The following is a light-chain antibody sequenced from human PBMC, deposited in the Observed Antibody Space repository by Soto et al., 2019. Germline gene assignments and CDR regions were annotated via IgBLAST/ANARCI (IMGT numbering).Light chain of an antibody. J-gene: IGKJ2*01. V-gene: IGKV1-9*01. CDR3: QQLNSYP. Sequence: DIQLTQSPSFLSASVGDRVTITCRASQGISSYLAWYQQKPGKAPKLLIYAASTLESGVPSRFSGSGSGTEFPLTISSLQPEYFATYYCQQLNSYPFGQGTKLEIK. CDR2: AAS. CDR1: QGISSY.